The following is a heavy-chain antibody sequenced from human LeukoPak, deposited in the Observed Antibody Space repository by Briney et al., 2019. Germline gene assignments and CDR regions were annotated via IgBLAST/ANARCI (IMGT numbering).Heavy chain of an antibody. D-gene: IGHD2/OR15-2a*01. CDR1: GGSISSYY. V-gene: IGHV4-59*01. CDR3: ARELKVGNTGYYFDY. CDR2: MYYSGST. Sequence: SETLSLTCTVSGGSISSYYWSWIRQPPGKGLEWIGHMYYSGSTNYNPSLKSRVTISVDTSNNKLSLKLSSVTAADTAVYYCARELKVGNTGYYFDYWGQGALVTVSS. J-gene: IGHJ4*02.